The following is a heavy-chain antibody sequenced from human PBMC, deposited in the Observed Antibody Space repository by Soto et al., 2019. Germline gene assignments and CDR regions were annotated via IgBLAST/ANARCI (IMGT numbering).Heavy chain of an antibody. V-gene: IGHV4-30-2*01. CDR1: GGSISSDGHA. CDR2: IFHSGST. J-gene: IGHJ4*01. Sequence: SETLSLTCAVSGGSISSDGHAWSWIRQPPGKGLELIASIFHSGSTYYNPSPKTRVTILVDGYNNKFSLRLRSVTAADTAVYYCARYSAYRGNFDFWGHGDLVTVSS. CDR3: ARYSAYRGNFDF. D-gene: IGHD4-4*01.